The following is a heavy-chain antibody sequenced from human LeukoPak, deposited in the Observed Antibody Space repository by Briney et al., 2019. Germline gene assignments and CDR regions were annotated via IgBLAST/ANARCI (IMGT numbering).Heavy chain of an antibody. CDR3: AKGGWYGDYDN. CDR1: GFTFSSYA. V-gene: IGHV3-23*01. CDR2: ISGSGGST. Sequence: PGGSLRLSCAASGFTFSSYAMSWVRQVPGKGLEWVSAISGSGGSTYYADSVKGRFTISRDNSKNTMYLQMNSLRVEDTAVYYCAKGGWYGDYDNWGQGTLVPVSS. J-gene: IGHJ4*02. D-gene: IGHD4-17*01.